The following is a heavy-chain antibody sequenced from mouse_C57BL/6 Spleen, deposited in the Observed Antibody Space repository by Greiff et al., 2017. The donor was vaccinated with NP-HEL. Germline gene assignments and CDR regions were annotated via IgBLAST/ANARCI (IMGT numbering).Heavy chain of an antibody. V-gene: IGHV1-54*01. CDR2: INPGSGGT. D-gene: IGHD1-1*01. Sequence: VQLQQSGAELVRPGTSVKASCKASGYAFTNYLIEWVKQRPGQGLEWIGVINPGSGGTNYNEKFKGKATLTADKSSSTAYMQLSSLTSEDSAVYFCARSGRGMDYWGQGTSVTVSS. CDR3: ARSGRGMDY. CDR1: GYAFTNYL. J-gene: IGHJ4*01.